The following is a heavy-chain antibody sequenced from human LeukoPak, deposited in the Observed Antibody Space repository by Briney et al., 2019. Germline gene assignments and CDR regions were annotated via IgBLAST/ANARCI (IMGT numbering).Heavy chain of an antibody. CDR2: IYYSGST. J-gene: IGHJ6*02. CDR3: ARGPSIQLWSDPYYYYGMDV. V-gene: IGHV4-39*07. CDR1: GGSISSSSYY. D-gene: IGHD5-18*01. Sequence: SETLSLTCIVSGGSISSSSYYWGWIRQPPGKGLEWIGSIYYSGSTHYNPSLKSRVTISVDTSKNQFSLKLSSVTAADTAVYYCARGPSIQLWSDPYYYYGMDVWGQGTTVTVSS.